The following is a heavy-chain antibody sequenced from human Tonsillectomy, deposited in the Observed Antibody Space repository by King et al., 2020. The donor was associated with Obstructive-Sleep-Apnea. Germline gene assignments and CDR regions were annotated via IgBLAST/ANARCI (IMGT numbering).Heavy chain of an antibody. D-gene: IGHD4-17*01. CDR3: VRLGSDYGDHSYYFDY. CDR2: IDPSDSYT. Sequence: VQLVESGAEVKKPGESLRISCKGSGYSFTIYWISWVRQMPGKGLEWMGRIDPSDSYTNYSPSFQGHVTISADKSISTAYLPWSSLKASDTAIYYCVRLGSDYGDHSYYFDYWGQGTLVTVSS. CDR1: GYSFTIYW. V-gene: IGHV5-10-1*03. J-gene: IGHJ4*02.